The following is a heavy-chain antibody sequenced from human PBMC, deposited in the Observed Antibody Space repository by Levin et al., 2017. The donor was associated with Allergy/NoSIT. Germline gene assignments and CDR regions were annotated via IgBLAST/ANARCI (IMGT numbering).Heavy chain of an antibody. CDR2: TRNKANSYTT. V-gene: IGHV3-72*01. J-gene: IGHJ6*02. Sequence: GGSLRLSCAASGFTFSDHYMDWVRQAPGKGLEWVGRTRNKANSYTTEYAASVKGRFTISRDDSKNSLYLQMNSLKTEDTAVYYCAREVLYYDFWSGSKYYYYYGMDVWGQGTTVTVSS. CDR1: GFTFSDHY. CDR3: AREVLYYDFWSGSKYYYYYGMDV. D-gene: IGHD3-3*01.